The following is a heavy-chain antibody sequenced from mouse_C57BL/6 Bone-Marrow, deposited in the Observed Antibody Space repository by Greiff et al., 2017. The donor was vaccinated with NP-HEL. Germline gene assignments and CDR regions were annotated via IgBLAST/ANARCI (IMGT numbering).Heavy chain of an antibody. V-gene: IGHV1-81*01. J-gene: IGHJ3*01. CDR1: GYTFTSYG. Sequence: VQLQQSGAELARPGASVKLSCKASGYTFTSYGISWVKQRTGQGLEWIGEIYPRSGNTYYNDKFKGKATLTADKSSSTAYMELRSLTSEDSAVYFCARRGYYGSSWFAYWGQGTLVTVSA. CDR2: IYPRSGNT. CDR3: ARRGYYGSSWFAY. D-gene: IGHD1-1*01.